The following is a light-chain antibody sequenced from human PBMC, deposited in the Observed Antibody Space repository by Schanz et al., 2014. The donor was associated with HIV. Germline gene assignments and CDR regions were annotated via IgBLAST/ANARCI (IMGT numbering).Light chain of an antibody. Sequence: EIVLTQSPGTLSLSPGERGTLSCRASQSVKSNFIGWYQQKPGQAPRLLISGASRRATGIPDRFSGGGSGTDFTLTISRLEPEDVAVYFCQQYSTSPRTFGQGTKVEIK. CDR1: QSVKSNF. V-gene: IGKV3-20*01. CDR3: QQYSTSPRT. CDR2: GAS. J-gene: IGKJ1*01.